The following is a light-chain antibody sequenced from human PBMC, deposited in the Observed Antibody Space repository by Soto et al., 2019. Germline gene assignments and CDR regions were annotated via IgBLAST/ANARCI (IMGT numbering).Light chain of an antibody. CDR1: QSISSNY. CDR3: LQYGISP. Sequence: EIVLTQSPGTLSLSPGERATLTCRASQSISSNYLAWYQQKPGQAPRLLIYGASSRATGIPDRFSGSGTGTEFSLTISRLEPEDFAVYYCLQYGISPFGGGTKVEIK. CDR2: GAS. V-gene: IGKV3-20*01. J-gene: IGKJ4*01.